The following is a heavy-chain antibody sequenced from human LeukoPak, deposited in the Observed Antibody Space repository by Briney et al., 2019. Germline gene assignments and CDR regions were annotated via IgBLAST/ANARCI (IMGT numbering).Heavy chain of an antibody. CDR2: INPNGGGT. J-gene: IGHJ5*02. D-gene: IGHD4-11*01. CDR1: GYSFTDYG. V-gene: IGHV1-2*02. Sequence: ASVKVSCKASGYSFTDYGVSWVRQAPGQGLEWMGWINPNGGGTTYAQKFQVRVTLTRDASISTAYMELSSLRSDDTAVYYCARSHDYTNYVGPWGQGTLVTVSS. CDR3: ARSHDYTNYVGP.